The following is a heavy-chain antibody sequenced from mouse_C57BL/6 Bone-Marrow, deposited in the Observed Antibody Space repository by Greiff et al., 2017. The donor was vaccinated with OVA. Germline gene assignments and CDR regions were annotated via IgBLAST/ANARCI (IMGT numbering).Heavy chain of an antibody. CDR2: ISDGGSYT. J-gene: IGHJ3*01. D-gene: IGHD3-2*02. Sequence: EVQVVESGGVLVKPGGSLKLSCAASGFTFSSYAMSWVRQTPEKRLEWVATISDGGSYTYYPDNVKGRFTISRDNAKNNLYLQMSHLKSEDTAMYYCARERMDVTAQATAWFAYWGQGTLVTVSA. CDR1: GFTFSSYA. V-gene: IGHV5-4*01. CDR3: ARERMDVTAQATAWFAY.